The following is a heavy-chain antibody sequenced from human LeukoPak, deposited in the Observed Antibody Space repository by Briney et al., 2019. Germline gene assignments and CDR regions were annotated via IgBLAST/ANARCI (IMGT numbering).Heavy chain of an antibody. J-gene: IGHJ6*02. CDR2: IRDKGSSHTT. D-gene: IGHD2-21*01. V-gene: IGHV3-72*01. Sequence: GGSLRPPCAASGFAFSDHCMDWVRQAPGEGLEWVARIRDKGSSHTTEYAASVKGRFTISRDDSKNSLYLQMNSLKIQDTAVYYCARGPGRGGEMDVWGQGTTVTVSS. CDR1: GFAFSDHC. CDR3: ARGPGRGGEMDV.